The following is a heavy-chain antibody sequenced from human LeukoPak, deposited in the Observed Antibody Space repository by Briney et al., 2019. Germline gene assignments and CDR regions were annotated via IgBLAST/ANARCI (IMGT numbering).Heavy chain of an antibody. J-gene: IGHJ4*02. CDR2: IKQDGSEK. D-gene: IGHD3-10*01. CDR3: AIRKADLITMIRGILAF. CDR1: GFSFSQFW. Sequence: QAGGSLRLSCATSGFSFSQFWMSWVRQTPGKGLEWVANIKQDGSEKYYVDSVKGRFTISRDNAKNSLSLQMNSLRAEDTAVYYCAIRKADLITMIRGILAFWGQGTLVTVSS. V-gene: IGHV3-7*01.